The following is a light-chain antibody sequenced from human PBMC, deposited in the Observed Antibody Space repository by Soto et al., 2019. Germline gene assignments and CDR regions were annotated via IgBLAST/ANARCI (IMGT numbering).Light chain of an antibody. V-gene: IGLV2-14*03. CDR3: SSETGSSNFVV. J-gene: IGLJ2*01. CDR2: DVS. CDR1: SSDVGAYHY. Sequence: QSALTQPASVSGSPGQSITISCTGTSSDVGAYHYVSWYQQHPGRAPKLIVYDVSYRPSGVSNRFSGAKSGNTASLTISGLQAAEEADYYCSSETGSSNFVVFGGWTKVTV.